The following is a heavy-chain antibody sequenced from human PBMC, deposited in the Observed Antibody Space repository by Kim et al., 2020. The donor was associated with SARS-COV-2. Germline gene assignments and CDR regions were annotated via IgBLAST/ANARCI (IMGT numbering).Heavy chain of an antibody. V-gene: IGHV4-59*13. CDR3: ARGWFGELLT. J-gene: IGHJ5*02. Sequence: SETLSLTCTVSGGSISTYCWSWIRLPPGKGLDWIGYMYHSGSTNYNPSLKSRLTISVDTSKKQVSLKLSSVTAADTAVYYCARGWFGELLTWGQGTLVTVSS. D-gene: IGHD3-10*01. CDR2: MYHSGST. CDR1: GGSISTYC.